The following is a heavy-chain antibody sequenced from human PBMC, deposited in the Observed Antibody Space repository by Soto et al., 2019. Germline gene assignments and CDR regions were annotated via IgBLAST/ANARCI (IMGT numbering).Heavy chain of an antibody. V-gene: IGHV4-31*03. CDR1: GGSISGGYY. CDR2: IYYSGST. Sequence: QVQLQESGPGLVKPSQTLSLTCTVSGGSISGGYYWSWIRQHPGKGLEWIGYIYYSGSTYYNPSLKSRVTISVDTSKNQFSLKLSSVTAADTAVYYCARERGLAAATDYWGQGTLVTVSS. J-gene: IGHJ4*02. CDR3: ARERGLAAATDY. D-gene: IGHD2-15*01.